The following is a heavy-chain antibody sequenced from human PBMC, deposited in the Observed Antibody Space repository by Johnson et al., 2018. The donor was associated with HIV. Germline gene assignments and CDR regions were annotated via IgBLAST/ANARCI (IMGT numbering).Heavy chain of an antibody. Sequence: VQLVESGGGVVRPGGSLRLSCAASGFTVTTKYMIWVRQAPGKGLEWVSVIYSGGSTYYADSVKGRFTISRDNSKNTLYLQMNSLRVEDTAVYYCASEVRGVLDIWGQGTMVTVSS. V-gene: IGHV3-66*01. CDR2: IYSGGST. D-gene: IGHD3-10*01. J-gene: IGHJ3*02. CDR3: ASEVRGVLDI. CDR1: GFTVTTKY.